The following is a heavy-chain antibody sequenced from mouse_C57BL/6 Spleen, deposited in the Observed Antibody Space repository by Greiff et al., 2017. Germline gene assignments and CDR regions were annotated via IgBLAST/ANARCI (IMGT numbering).Heavy chain of an antibody. Sequence: QVQLQQPGTELVKPGASVKLSCKASGYTFTSYWMHWVKQRPGQGLAWIGNINPSNGGTTYNEKFQSKATLTVDKASSTAYRQLSSLTSKDSAVYYWASRGYGYDYDWFAYWGQGTLVTGSA. CDR3: ASRGYGYDYDWFAY. J-gene: IGHJ3*01. D-gene: IGHD2-4*01. CDR1: GYTFTSYW. CDR2: INPSNGGT. V-gene: IGHV1-53*01.